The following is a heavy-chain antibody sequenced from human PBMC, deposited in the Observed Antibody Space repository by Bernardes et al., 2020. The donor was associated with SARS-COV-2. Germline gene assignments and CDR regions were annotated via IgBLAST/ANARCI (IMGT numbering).Heavy chain of an antibody. CDR2: IYSSGST. D-gene: IGHD3-9*01. V-gene: IGHV4-59*12. CDR3: ARDNLLGEYVNTGYAFDY. CDR1: GGSISGYY. J-gene: IGHJ4*02. Sequence: SETLSLTCTVSGGSISGYYWSWIRQPPGKGLEWIGSIYSSGSTNYKSSLKSRGTMSIDTSKNQFSLKLNSVSAADTAVYYCARDNLLGEYVNTGYAFDYWGQGTLATVPS.